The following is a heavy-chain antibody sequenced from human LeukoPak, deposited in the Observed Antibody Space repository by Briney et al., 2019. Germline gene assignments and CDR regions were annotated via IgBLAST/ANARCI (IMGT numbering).Heavy chain of an antibody. Sequence: GGSLRLSCAASGFTFSSYGMHWVRQAPGKGLEWVAVISYDGSNKYYADSVKGRFTISRDNSNNTLYLQMNSLRAEDTAVYYCAKDLEGSADYWGQGTLVTVSS. CDR3: AKDLEGSADY. J-gene: IGHJ4*02. CDR2: ISYDGSNK. CDR1: GFTFSSYG. D-gene: IGHD2-15*01. V-gene: IGHV3-30*18.